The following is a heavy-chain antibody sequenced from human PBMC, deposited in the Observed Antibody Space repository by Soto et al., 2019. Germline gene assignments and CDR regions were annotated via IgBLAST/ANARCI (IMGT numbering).Heavy chain of an antibody. D-gene: IGHD1-26*01. CDR1: GGSFSGYY. CDR3: ARVGGSYFRMVFDY. V-gene: IGHV4-34*01. CDR2: INHSGST. Sequence: SETLSLTCAVYGGSFSGYYWSWIRQPPGKGLEWIGEINHSGSTNYNPSLKSRVTISVDTSKNQFSLKLSSVTAADTAVYYCARVGGSYFRMVFDYWGQGTLVTVSS. J-gene: IGHJ4*02.